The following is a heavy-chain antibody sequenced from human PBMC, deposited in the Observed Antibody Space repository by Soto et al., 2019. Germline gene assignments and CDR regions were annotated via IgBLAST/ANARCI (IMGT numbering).Heavy chain of an antibody. V-gene: IGHV3-23*01. CDR2: LSDSGGSI. D-gene: IGHD6-13*01. CDR3: AKVSSSWYAGFFDL. CDR1: GFTGSSQY. Sequence: PGRSLRLSCAASGFTGSSQYMTCVLQAPGKGLEWVSGLSDSGGSIYYADSVKGRFTISRDNSMNTLYLQMNTLRAEDTAIYYCAKVSSSWYAGFFDLWGQGTLVTVSS. J-gene: IGHJ4*02.